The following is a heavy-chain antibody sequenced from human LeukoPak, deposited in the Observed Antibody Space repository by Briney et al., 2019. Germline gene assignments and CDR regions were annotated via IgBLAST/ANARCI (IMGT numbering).Heavy chain of an antibody. CDR3: ARGRDLQLLFDY. Sequence: SETLSLTCTVSGGSISSSSYYWGWIRQPPGKGLEWIGSIYYSGSTYYNPSLKSRVTISIDTSKNQFSLKLSSVTAADTAMYYCARGRDLQLLFDYWGQGTLVTVSS. V-gene: IGHV4-39*07. J-gene: IGHJ4*02. CDR1: GGSISSSSYY. D-gene: IGHD1-1*01. CDR2: IYYSGST.